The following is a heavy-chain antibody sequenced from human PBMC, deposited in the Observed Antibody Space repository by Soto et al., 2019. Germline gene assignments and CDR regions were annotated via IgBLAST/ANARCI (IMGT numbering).Heavy chain of an antibody. D-gene: IGHD6-13*01. CDR1: WYTFTVDY. CDR3: ARSRPGIAAAGTINWFDP. Sequence: ASVKVACKASWYTFTVDYMHCARQAPGQGLEWMGWINPNSGGTNYAQKFQGWVTMTRDTAISTAYMELSRLRADDTAVYYGARSRPGIAAAGTINWFDPWGQGTLVTVSS. V-gene: IGHV1-2*04. CDR2: INPNSGGT. J-gene: IGHJ5*02.